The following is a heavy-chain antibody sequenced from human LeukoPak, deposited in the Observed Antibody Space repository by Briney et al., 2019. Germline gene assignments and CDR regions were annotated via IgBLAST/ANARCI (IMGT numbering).Heavy chain of an antibody. D-gene: IGHD6-13*01. J-gene: IGHJ6*02. V-gene: IGHV4-34*01. Sequence: SETLSLTCAVYGGSFSGYYWSWIRQPPGKGLEWIGEINHSGSTNYNPSLKSRVTISVDTSKNQFSLKLSSVTAADTAVYYCARHPRRDSSSWYPPYYYYGMDVWGQGTTVTVSS. CDR2: INHSGST. CDR3: ARHPRRDSSSWYPPYYYYGMDV. CDR1: GGSFSGYY.